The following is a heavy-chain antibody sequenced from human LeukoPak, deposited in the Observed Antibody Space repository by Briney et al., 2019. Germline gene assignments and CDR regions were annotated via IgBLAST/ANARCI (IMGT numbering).Heavy chain of an antibody. CDR1: EFTLSSYS. CDR3: AKVIGRGIVVVPAALDY. CDR2: MSGSDTGS. Sequence: GGSLRLSCVASEFTLSSYSMSWVRQAPGKGLEWVSAMSGSDTGSWYADSVKGRFTISRDTSKTTLYLQMNSLRAEDTAVYYCAKVIGRGIVVVPAALDYWGQGTLVTVSS. V-gene: IGHV3-23*01. J-gene: IGHJ4*02. D-gene: IGHD2-2*01.